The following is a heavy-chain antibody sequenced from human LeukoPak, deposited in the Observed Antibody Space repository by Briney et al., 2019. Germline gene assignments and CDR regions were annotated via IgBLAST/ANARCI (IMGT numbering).Heavy chain of an antibody. CDR1: GFTFSDYY. V-gene: IGHV3-23*01. J-gene: IGHJ4*02. Sequence: GGSLRLSCAASGFTFSDYYMSWIRQAPGKGLEWVSAISGSGGGTYYADSVKGRFTISRDNSKNTLYLQMNSLRAEDTAVYYCAKVALSDTQTGDYFDYWGQGTLVTVSS. D-gene: IGHD7-27*01. CDR3: AKVALSDTQTGDYFDY. CDR2: ISGSGGGT.